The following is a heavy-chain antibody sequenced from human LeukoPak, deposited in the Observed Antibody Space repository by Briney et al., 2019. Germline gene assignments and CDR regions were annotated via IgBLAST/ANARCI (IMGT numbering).Heavy chain of an antibody. CDR1: GFTFSSYW. V-gene: IGHV3-7*01. CDR2: IKKDGSER. CDR3: ARDFAGPPQEAFDI. Sequence: PGGSLRLSCAGSGFTFSSYWKRWGRQAPGKGGEWGAKIKKDGSERYYVDSVRGRFTISRDNTKNSLYLQMNTLRAEDTAVYYCARDFAGPPQEAFDIWGQGTMVTVSS. J-gene: IGHJ3*02.